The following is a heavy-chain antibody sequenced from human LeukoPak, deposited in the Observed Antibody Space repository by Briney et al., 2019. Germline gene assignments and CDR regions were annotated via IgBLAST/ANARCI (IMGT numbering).Heavy chain of an antibody. D-gene: IGHD3-10*01. CDR3: ARVRLWFGELLSPQYGMDV. Sequence: SETLSLTCTVSGGSISSYYWSWIRQPPGKGLEWIGYIFYSGTTHYNPSLKSRVTMSVDTSKNQFSLKLSSVTAADTAVYYCARVRLWFGELLSPQYGMDVWGQGTTVTVSS. CDR1: GGSISSYY. CDR2: IFYSGTT. J-gene: IGHJ6*02. V-gene: IGHV4-59*12.